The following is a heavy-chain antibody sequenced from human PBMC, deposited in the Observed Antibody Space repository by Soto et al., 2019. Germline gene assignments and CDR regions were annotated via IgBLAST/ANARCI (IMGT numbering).Heavy chain of an antibody. Sequence: PSETLSLTCAVYGGSFSGYYWSWIRQPPGKGLEWIGEINHSGSTNYNPSLKSRVTISVDTSKNQFSLKLSSVTAADTAVYYCARKYSSSPYYYYYMDVWGKGTTVTVSS. CDR1: GGSFSGYY. J-gene: IGHJ6*03. CDR2: INHSGST. D-gene: IGHD6-6*01. CDR3: ARKYSSSPYYYYYMDV. V-gene: IGHV4-34*01.